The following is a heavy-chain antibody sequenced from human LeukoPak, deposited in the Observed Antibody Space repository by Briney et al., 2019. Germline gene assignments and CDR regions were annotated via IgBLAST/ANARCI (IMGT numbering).Heavy chain of an antibody. CDR3: AREDGSEFDY. Sequence: GGSLRPSCAASGFTFSSYSMNWVRQAPGKGLEWVSYISSSSSTIYYADSVKGRFTISRDNAKNSLYLQMNSLRAEDTAVYYCAREDGSEFDYWGQGTLVTVSS. CDR2: ISSSSSTI. CDR1: GFTFSSYS. V-gene: IGHV3-48*04. J-gene: IGHJ4*02. D-gene: IGHD3-10*01.